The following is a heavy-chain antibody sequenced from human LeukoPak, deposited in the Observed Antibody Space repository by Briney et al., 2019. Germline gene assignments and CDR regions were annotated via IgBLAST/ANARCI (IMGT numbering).Heavy chain of an antibody. V-gene: IGHV1-18*01. CDR2: ISAYNGNT. D-gene: IGHD3-22*01. Sequence: ASVKVSCKASGYTFTSYGISWVRQAPGQGLEWMGWISAYNGNTNYAQKPQGRVTMTTDTSTSTAYMELRSLRSDDTAVYYCARDYYDSSGYYYPNDYWGQGTLVTVSS. CDR3: ARDYYDSSGYYYPNDY. J-gene: IGHJ4*02. CDR1: GYTFTSYG.